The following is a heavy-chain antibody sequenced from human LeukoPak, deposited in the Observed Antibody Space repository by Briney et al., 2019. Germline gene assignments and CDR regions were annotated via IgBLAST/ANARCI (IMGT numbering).Heavy chain of an antibody. J-gene: IGHJ4*02. D-gene: IGHD3-22*01. Sequence: SETLSLTCTVSGGSISSYYWGWIRQPPGKGLEWIGSIYHSGSTYYNPSLKSRVTISVDTSKNQFSLKLSSVTAADTAVYYCARGGSGYYDSSGYFRFDYWGQGTLVTVSS. CDR2: IYHSGST. V-gene: IGHV4-38-2*02. CDR1: GGSISSYY. CDR3: ARGGSGYYDSSGYFRFDY.